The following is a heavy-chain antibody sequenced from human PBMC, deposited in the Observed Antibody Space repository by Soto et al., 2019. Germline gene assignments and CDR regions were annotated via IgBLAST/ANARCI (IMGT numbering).Heavy chain of an antibody. D-gene: IGHD6-13*01. CDR1: GYTFTGYY. V-gene: IGHV1-2*04. CDR3: AREERIAAAGTYYYGMDV. Sequence: GASVKVSCKASGYTFTGYYMHWVRQAPGQGLEWMGWINPNSGGTNYAQKFQGWVTMTRDTSISTAYMELSRLRSDDTAVYYCAREERIAAAGTYYYGMDVWGQGTTVTVSS. CDR2: INPNSGGT. J-gene: IGHJ6*02.